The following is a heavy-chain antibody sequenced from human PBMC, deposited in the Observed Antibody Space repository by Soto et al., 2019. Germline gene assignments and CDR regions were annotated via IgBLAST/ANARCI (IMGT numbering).Heavy chain of an antibody. D-gene: IGHD6-19*01. Sequence: QVQLVQSGAEVKKPGSSVKVSCKASGGTFSSYAISWVRQAPGQGLAWMGGIIPIFGTANYAQKFQGRVTITADESTSTAYMELSSLRSEDKAVYYCARHGDGYSSGWYYFDYWGQGSLVTVSS. CDR2: IIPIFGTA. CDR1: GGTFSSYA. CDR3: ARHGDGYSSGWYYFDY. J-gene: IGHJ4*02. V-gene: IGHV1-69*12.